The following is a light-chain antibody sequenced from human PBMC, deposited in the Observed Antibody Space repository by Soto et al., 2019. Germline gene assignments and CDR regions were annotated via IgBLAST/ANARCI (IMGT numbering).Light chain of an antibody. CDR2: GAS. V-gene: IGKV3-20*01. Sequence: EIVLTQSPGTLSLSPGERATLSCRASQSISSSSYLAWYQQKPGQAPRLLIYGASSRATGIPDRFSGSGSGTDFTLTISRLEPADFAVYYCQQYGDSPPTFGGGTKVDIK. CDR3: QQYGDSPPT. J-gene: IGKJ4*01. CDR1: QSISSSSY.